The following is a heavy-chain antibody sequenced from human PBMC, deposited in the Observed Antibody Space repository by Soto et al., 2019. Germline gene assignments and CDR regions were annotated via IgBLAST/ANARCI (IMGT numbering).Heavy chain of an antibody. CDR1: GGTFSSYA. Sequence: SVKVSCKASGGTFSSYAISWVRQAPGQGLEWMGGIIPIFGTANYAQKFQGRVTITADESTSTAYMELNSLRAEDTAVYYCAKELHTSSGWSQVIYWGQGTLVTVSS. CDR2: IIPIFGTA. V-gene: IGHV1-69*13. CDR3: AKELHTSSGWSQVIY. J-gene: IGHJ4*02. D-gene: IGHD6-19*01.